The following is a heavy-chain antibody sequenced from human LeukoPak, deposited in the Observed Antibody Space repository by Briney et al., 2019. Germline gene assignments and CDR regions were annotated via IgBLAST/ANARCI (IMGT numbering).Heavy chain of an antibody. CDR3: AKGPAPYCSGGSCYSPHWYFDL. D-gene: IGHD2-15*01. Sequence: GGSLRLSCAASQFTFSNYAMSWVRQAPGKGLEWVSAISGSGNTTYFGDSVTGRFTISRDNPKNTVHLQMNSLSAEDTAVYYCAKGPAPYCSGGSCYSPHWYFDLWGRGTLVTVSS. V-gene: IGHV3-23*01. CDR1: QFTFSNYA. J-gene: IGHJ2*01. CDR2: ISGSGNTT.